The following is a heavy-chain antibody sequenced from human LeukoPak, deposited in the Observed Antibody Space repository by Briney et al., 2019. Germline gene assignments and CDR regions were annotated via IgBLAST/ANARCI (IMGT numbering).Heavy chain of an antibody. Sequence: GSLRLSCAASGFTFSSYAMSWIRQPPGKGLEWIREINHSGSTNYNPSLKSRVTISVDTSKNQFSLKLSSVTAADTAVYYCARVPYSSGWRNDAFDIWGQGTMVTVSS. CDR3: ARVPYSSGWRNDAFDI. CDR1: GFTFSSYA. CDR2: INHSGST. J-gene: IGHJ3*02. D-gene: IGHD6-19*01. V-gene: IGHV4-34*01.